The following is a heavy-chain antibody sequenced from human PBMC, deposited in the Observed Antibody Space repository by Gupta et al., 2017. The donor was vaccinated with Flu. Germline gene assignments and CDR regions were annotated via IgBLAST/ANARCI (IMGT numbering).Heavy chain of an antibody. CDR2: IYYSGNT. CDR3: ARQARQLLWIGELLSPQGQAKSDV. J-gene: IGHJ6*02. D-gene: IGHD3-10*01. V-gene: IGHV4-39*01. Sequence: QMQLQESGPGLVKPSETLSLTCTVSGASMRNTDYYWGWIRQPPGKGLEWIGSIYYSGNTYFNPSLKSRVTISVDTSKNQFSLKLKSVTAADTALYFCARQARQLLWIGELLSPQGQAKSDVWGQGTTVIVSS. CDR1: GASMRNTDYY.